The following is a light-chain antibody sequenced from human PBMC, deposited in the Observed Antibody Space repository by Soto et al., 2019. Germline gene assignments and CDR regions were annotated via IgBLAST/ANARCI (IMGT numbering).Light chain of an antibody. CDR1: SSDVGRYKY. CDR3: SSFAGSSKVV. Sequence: QSALTQPPSASGSPGQSVTISCTGTSSDVGRYKYVSWYQQYPGKAPKVMIYEVNKRPSGVPDRFSGSKSGNTASLTVSGLQTEEEAHYYCSSFAGSSKVVFGGGTKLTVL. CDR2: EVN. V-gene: IGLV2-8*01. J-gene: IGLJ3*02.